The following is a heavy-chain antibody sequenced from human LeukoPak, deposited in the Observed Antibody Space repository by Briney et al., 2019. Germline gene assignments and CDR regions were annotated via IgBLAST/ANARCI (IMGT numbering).Heavy chain of an antibody. V-gene: IGHV4-59*01. Sequence: TSETLSLTCTVSGGSISSYYWSWIRQPPGKGLEWIGYIYYSGSTNYNPSLKSRVTISVDTSKNQFSLKLSSVTAADTAVYYCVREGGYCSSTSCRNWFGPWGQGTLVTVSS. CDR3: VREGGYCSSTSCRNWFGP. CDR2: IYYSGST. J-gene: IGHJ5*02. D-gene: IGHD2-2*01. CDR1: GGSISSYY.